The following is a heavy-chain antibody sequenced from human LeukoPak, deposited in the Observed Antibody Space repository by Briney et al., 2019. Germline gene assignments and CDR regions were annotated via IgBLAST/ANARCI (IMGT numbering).Heavy chain of an antibody. J-gene: IGHJ4*02. CDR3: ERDSWTLGSGGYIDY. Sequence: GGSLTLSCAASGYTYDDYGISWVRQDPEKGLGRGHSINWNGGSTGYADSVKGRFTISRDNAKNSLYLQMNSLRAEETALYYCERDSWTLGSGGYIDYWGQGTLVTVSS. CDR1: GYTYDDYG. D-gene: IGHD3-10*02. V-gene: IGHV3-20*04. CDR2: INWNGGST.